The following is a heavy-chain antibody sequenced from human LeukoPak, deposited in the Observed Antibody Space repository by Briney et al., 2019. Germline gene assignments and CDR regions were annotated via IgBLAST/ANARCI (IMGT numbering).Heavy chain of an antibody. CDR1: GYTFTSYD. J-gene: IGHJ5*02. V-gene: IGHV1-8*01. CDR3: ARGVPYCSSTSCYPSLRWFDP. Sequence: GASVTVSCTASGYTFTSYDINWVRQATGQGLEWMGWMNPNSGNTGYAQKFQGRVTMTRNTSISTAYMELSSPRSEDTAVYYCARGVPYCSSTSCYPSLRWFDPWGQGTLVTVSS. CDR2: MNPNSGNT. D-gene: IGHD2-2*01.